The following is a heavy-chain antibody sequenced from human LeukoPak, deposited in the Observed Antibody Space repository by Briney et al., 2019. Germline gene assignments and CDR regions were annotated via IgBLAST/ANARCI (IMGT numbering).Heavy chain of an antibody. CDR1: GGTFSSYA. Sequence: SVKVSCKASGGTFSSYAISWVRQAPGQGLEWMGRTIPILGTANYAQKFQGRVTITTDESTSTAYMELSSLRSEDTAVYYCARDRISPRTGDNPYYFDYWGQGTLVTVSS. CDR3: ARDRISPRTGDNPYYFDY. V-gene: IGHV1-69*05. CDR2: TIPILGTA. J-gene: IGHJ4*02. D-gene: IGHD7-27*01.